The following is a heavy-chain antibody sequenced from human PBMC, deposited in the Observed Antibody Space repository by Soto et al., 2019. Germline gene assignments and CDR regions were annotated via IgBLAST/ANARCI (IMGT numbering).Heavy chain of an antibody. CDR3: AKVGGRWLQLRWYSFDY. CDR2: ISYDGSNK. Sequence: GGSLRLSCAASGFTFSSYGMHWVRQAPGKGLEWVAVISYDGSNKYYADSVKGRFTISRDNSKNTLYLQMNTLRAEDTAVFFCAKVGGRWLQLRWYSFDYWGQGTLVTVSS. V-gene: IGHV3-30*18. CDR1: GFTFSSYG. D-gene: IGHD5-12*01. J-gene: IGHJ4*02.